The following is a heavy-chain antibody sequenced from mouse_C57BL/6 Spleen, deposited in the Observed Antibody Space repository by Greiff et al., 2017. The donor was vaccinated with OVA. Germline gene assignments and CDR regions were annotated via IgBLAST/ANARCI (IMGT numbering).Heavy chain of an antibody. CDR1: GYTFTDYY. J-gene: IGHJ4*01. D-gene: IGHD1-1*01. CDR3: ASGSSPYYYAMDY. CDR2: INPNNGGT. Sequence: VQLQQSGPELVKPGASVKISCKASGYTFTDYYMNWVKQSHGKSLEWIGDINPNNGGTSYNQKFKGKATLTVDKSSSTAYMELRSLTSEDSAVYYCASGSSPYYYAMDYWGQGTSVTVSS. V-gene: IGHV1-26*01.